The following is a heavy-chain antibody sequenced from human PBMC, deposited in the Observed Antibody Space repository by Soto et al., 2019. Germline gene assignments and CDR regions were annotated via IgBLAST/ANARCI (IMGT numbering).Heavy chain of an antibody. V-gene: IGHV4-59*01. CDR3: ARDRTTRGDSQYYYYGMDV. CDR2: IYYSGST. D-gene: IGHD2-21*01. Sequence: TSETLSLTCTVSGGSISSYHWSWIRQPPGKGLEWIGYIYYSGSTKYNPSLKSRVTISVDTSKNQFSLKLSSVTAADTAVYYCARDRTTRGDSQYYYYGMDVWGQGTTVTVS. J-gene: IGHJ6*02. CDR1: GGSISSYH.